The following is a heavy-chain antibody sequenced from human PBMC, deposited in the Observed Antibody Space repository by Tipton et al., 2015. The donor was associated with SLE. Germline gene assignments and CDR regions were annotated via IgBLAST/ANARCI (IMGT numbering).Heavy chain of an antibody. CDR1: GGSFSGYY. J-gene: IGHJ3*01. CDR2: INHSGGT. V-gene: IGHV4-34*01. CDR3: AQAYDAFDL. Sequence: TLSLTCAVYGGSFSGYYWSWIRPPPGKGLEWIGEINHSGGTNYNPSLKSRVTISVDTSKNQFSLKLSSVTAADTAVYYCAQAYDAFDLWGQGTMVTVSS.